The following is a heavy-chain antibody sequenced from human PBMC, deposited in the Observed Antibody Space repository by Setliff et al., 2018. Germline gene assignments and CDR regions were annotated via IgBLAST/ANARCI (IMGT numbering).Heavy chain of an antibody. CDR1: GFTFSDYN. V-gene: IGHV4-34*01. CDR3: ARGIGGYCSSMSCSNESWP. J-gene: IGHJ5*02. CDR2: ISHTGST. D-gene: IGHD2-2*01. Sequence: GSLRLSCAASGFTFSDYNMNWVRQSPGKGLEWIGEISHTGSTNYNPSLKSRVTISVDTSKNQFSLKLSSVTAADTAVYFCARGIGGYCSSMSCSNESWPWGQGTLVTVSS.